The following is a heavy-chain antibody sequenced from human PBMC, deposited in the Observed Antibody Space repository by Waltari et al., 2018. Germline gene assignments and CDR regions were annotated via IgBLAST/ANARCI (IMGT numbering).Heavy chain of an antibody. V-gene: IGHV4-59*11. Sequence: QVQLQESGPGLGKPSETLSLTCTVSGGSISSHYWSWIRQPPGKGLEWIGYIYYSGSTNYNPSLKSRVTISVDTSKNQFSLKLSSVTAADTAVYYCARDPLCSGGSCADYWGQGTLVTVSS. CDR1: GGSISSHY. CDR3: ARDPLCSGGSCADY. CDR2: IYYSGST. D-gene: IGHD2-15*01. J-gene: IGHJ4*02.